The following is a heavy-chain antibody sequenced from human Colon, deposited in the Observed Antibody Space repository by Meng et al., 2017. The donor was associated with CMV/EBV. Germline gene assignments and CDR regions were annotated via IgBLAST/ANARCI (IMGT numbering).Heavy chain of an antibody. D-gene: IGHD6-19*01. V-gene: IGHV4-39*01. CDR1: GGSISSSSAY. CDR3: ARPSDNGWYYFDS. Sequence: SETLSLTCTVSGGSISSSSAYWGWIRQPPGGGLEWIGSINHSGNTYRNPSLWGRVSMSVDTSKNQFSLNLSSVTAADTSIYYCARPSDNGWYYFDSWGQGTLVTVSS. J-gene: IGHJ4*02. CDR2: INHSGNT.